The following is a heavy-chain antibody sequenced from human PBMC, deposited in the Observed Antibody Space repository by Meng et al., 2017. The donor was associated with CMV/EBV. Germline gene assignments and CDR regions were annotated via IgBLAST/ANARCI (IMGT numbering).Heavy chain of an antibody. CDR1: GFTFSNAW. Sequence: GESLKISCAASGFTFSNAWMSWVRQAPGKGLEWVGRIKSKTDGGTTDYAAPVKGRFTILRDDSKNTLYLQMNSLKTEDTAVYYCTTDGRYYDFWSGYYLAFDIWGQGTMVTVSS. CDR2: IKSKTDGGTT. V-gene: IGHV3-15*01. J-gene: IGHJ3*02. D-gene: IGHD3-3*01. CDR3: TTDGRYYDFWSGYYLAFDI.